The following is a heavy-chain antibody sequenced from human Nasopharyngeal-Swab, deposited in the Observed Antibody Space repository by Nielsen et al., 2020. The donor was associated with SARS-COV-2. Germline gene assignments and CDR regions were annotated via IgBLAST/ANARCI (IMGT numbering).Heavy chain of an antibody. D-gene: IGHD2-15*01. Sequence: GGSLRLSCAASGFTFSSYEMNWVRQAPGKGLEWVSYISSSGSTIYYADSVKGRFTISRDNAKNSLYLQMNSLRAEDTAVYYCAKVADIVVVVAAPNFDYWGQGTLVTVSS. V-gene: IGHV3-48*03. J-gene: IGHJ4*02. CDR3: AKVADIVVVVAAPNFDY. CDR2: ISSSGSTI. CDR1: GFTFSSYE.